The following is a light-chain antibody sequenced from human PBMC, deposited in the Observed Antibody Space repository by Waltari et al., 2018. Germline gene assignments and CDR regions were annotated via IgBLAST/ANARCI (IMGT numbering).Light chain of an antibody. J-gene: IGKJ1*01. CDR2: AAS. CDR3: QQSYSTPRT. Sequence: DIQMTQSPSSLSASVGDSATITCRASQSISSYLNWYQQQPGKAPKLLIYAASSLQSGVPSRFSGSGSGTDFTLSISSLQPEDFATYYCQQSYSTPRTFGQGTKVEIK. CDR1: QSISSY. V-gene: IGKV1-39*01.